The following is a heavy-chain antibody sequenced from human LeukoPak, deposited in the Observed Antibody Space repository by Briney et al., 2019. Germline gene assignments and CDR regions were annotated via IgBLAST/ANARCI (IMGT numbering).Heavy chain of an antibody. CDR2: ISSSSSYI. CDR1: GFTFSSYS. CDR3: ARADRSTMIVVVHFDY. D-gene: IGHD3-22*01. J-gene: IGHJ4*02. V-gene: IGHV3-21*01. Sequence: GGSLRLSCAASGFTFSSYSMNWVRQAPGKGLEWVSSISSSSSYIYYADSVKGRFTISRDNAKNSLYLQMNSLRAEDTAVYYCARADRSTMIVVVHFDYWGQGTLVTVSS.